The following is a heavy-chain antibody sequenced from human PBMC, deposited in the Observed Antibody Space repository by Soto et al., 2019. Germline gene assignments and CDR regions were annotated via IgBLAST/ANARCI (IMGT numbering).Heavy chain of an antibody. V-gene: IGHV4-59*01. CDR3: ARRTGYFDY. J-gene: IGHJ4*02. Sequence: SETLSLTWTVSGGSISSYYWSWIRQPPGKGLKWIGYIYYSGSTNYNPSLKSRVTISVDTSKNQFSLKLSSVTAADTAVYYCARRTGYFDYWGQGTLVTVSS. CDR1: GGSISSYY. CDR2: IYYSGST.